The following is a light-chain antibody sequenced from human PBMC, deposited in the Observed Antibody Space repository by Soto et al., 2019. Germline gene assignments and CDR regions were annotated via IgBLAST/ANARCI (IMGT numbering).Light chain of an antibody. CDR1: QSVSSN. CDR2: GAS. V-gene: IGKV3-15*01. J-gene: IGKJ5*01. Sequence: EVGMTQSPSTLSVSPGERATLSFRASQSVSSNLAWYQQKPGQAPRLLIYGASTRATGIPARFSGSGFGTEFTLTISSLQSEDFAVYYCKPYSTWPAIPFGQGARLEIK. CDR3: KPYSTWPAIP.